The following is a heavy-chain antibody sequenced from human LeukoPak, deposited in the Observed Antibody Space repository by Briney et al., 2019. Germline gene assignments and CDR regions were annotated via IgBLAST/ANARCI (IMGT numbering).Heavy chain of an antibody. CDR1: GFTFSNYG. D-gene: IGHD6-19*01. Sequence: GGSLRLSCAASGFTFSNYGMHWVRQAPGKGLEWVAVIWYDGSNKNSADSVKGRFTISRDNSKNTLYLQMNSLRAEDTAVYYCARDEWEGRIAVAGTGLDYWGQGTLVTVSS. CDR3: ARDEWEGRIAVAGTGLDY. V-gene: IGHV3-33*01. J-gene: IGHJ4*02. CDR2: IWYDGSNK.